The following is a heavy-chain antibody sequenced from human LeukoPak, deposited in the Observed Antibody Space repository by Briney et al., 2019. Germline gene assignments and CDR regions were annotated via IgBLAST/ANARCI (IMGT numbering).Heavy chain of an antibody. D-gene: IGHD3-16*02. Sequence: GGSLRLSCAASGFTFSNYAMTWVSQAPGKRLEWVSSISGSGGTTYYADSVKGRFTISRDNSKNTLYLQMNSLRAEDTAVYYCAKGLRGYNYFDYWGQGTLVTVSS. V-gene: IGHV3-23*01. J-gene: IGHJ4*02. CDR1: GFTFSNYA. CDR3: AKGLRGYNYFDY. CDR2: ISGSGGTT.